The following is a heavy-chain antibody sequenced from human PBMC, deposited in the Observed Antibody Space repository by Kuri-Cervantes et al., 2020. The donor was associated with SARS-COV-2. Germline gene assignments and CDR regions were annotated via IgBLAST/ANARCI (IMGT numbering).Heavy chain of an antibody. V-gene: IGHV3-48*01. CDR1: GFTFSSYS. CDR3: ARDRSRITIFGVVPRYGMDV. CDR2: ISSSSSTI. D-gene: IGHD3-3*01. Sequence: GESLKISCAASGFTFSSYSMNWVRQVPGKGLEWVSYISSSSSTIYYADSLKGRFTISRDNAKNSLYLQMNSLRAEDTAVYYCARDRSRITIFGVVPRYGMDVWGQGTTVTVSS. J-gene: IGHJ6*02.